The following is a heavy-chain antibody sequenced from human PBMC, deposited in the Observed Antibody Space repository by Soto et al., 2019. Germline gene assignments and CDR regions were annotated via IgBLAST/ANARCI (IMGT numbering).Heavy chain of an antibody. CDR2: IKQDGSEK. J-gene: IGHJ6*03. CDR3: ARAPAAGTYYYYYYYMDV. V-gene: IGHV3-7*01. CDR1: GFTFSSYW. D-gene: IGHD6-13*01. Sequence: GSLILSCAASGFTFSSYWMSWVRQAPGKGLEWVANIKQDGSEKYYVDSVKGRFTISRDNAKNSLYLQMNSLRAEDTAVYYCARAPAAGTYYYYYYYMDVWGKGTTVTVSS.